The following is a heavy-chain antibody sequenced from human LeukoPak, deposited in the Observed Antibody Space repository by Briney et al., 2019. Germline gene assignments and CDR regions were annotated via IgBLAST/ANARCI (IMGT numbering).Heavy chain of an antibody. J-gene: IGHJ4*02. Sequence: SGTLSLTCAVYGGSFSGYYWSWIRQPPGKGLQWMVEINHSGSTNYNPSLKSRVTISVDTSKNQFSLKLSSVTAADTAVYYCARGGHYYDSSGYFDYWGQGTLVTVSS. CDR1: GGSFSGYY. CDR2: INHSGST. V-gene: IGHV4-34*01. D-gene: IGHD3-22*01. CDR3: ARGGHYYDSSGYFDY.